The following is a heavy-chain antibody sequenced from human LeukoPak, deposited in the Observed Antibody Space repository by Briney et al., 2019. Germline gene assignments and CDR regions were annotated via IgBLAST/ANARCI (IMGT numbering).Heavy chain of an antibody. J-gene: IGHJ4*02. CDR3: ARGNYDYVWGGIDY. D-gene: IGHD3-16*01. Sequence: SETLSLTCAVYGGSFSGYYWSWIRQPPGKGLEWIGEINHSGSTNYNPSLKSRVTISVDTSKNQFSLKLSSVTAADTAVYYCARGNYDYVWGGIDYWGQGTLVTVSS. V-gene: IGHV4-34*01. CDR1: GGSFSGYY. CDR2: INHSGST.